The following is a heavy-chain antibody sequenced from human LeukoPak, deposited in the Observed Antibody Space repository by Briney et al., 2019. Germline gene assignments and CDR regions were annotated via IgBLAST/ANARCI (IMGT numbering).Heavy chain of an antibody. Sequence: PWGTLTLSCAASGGTFSYYSMNWVRQPPGQGLEWVSYISSTSSTIYYTDSVKGRFTISRDNAKNSLFLQMNSLRDEDTAMYYCARGRTDFDYWGQGTLVTVSS. J-gene: IGHJ4*02. CDR3: ARGRTDFDY. V-gene: IGHV3-48*02. CDR1: GGTFSYYS. CDR2: ISSTSSTI.